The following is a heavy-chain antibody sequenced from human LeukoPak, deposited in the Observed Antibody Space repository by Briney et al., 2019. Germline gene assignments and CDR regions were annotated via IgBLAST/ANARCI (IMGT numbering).Heavy chain of an antibody. CDR3: ARQGQWLVY. CDR1: GGSISTYY. J-gene: IGHJ4*02. CDR2: IYYSGST. V-gene: IGHV4-59*08. Sequence: SETLSLTCTVSGGSISTYYWSWIRQPPGKGLEWIGYIYYSGSTNYNPSLKSRVTILVDTSKNQFSLELSSVTAADTAVYYCARQGQWLVYWGQGTLVTVSS. D-gene: IGHD6-19*01.